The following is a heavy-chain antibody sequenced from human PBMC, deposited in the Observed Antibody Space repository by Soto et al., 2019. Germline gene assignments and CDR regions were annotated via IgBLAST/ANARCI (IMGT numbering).Heavy chain of an antibody. Sequence: PGGSLRLSCEVSGFSVTANYMSWVRQAPGKGLEWVSVIYSGGSTYYADSVKGRFTISRDNSKNTLYLQMNSLRAEDTAVYYCANYYDSSGYYYGHAFDIWGQGTMVTVSS. J-gene: IGHJ3*02. CDR2: IYSGGST. D-gene: IGHD3-22*01. CDR1: GFSVTANY. V-gene: IGHV3-53*01. CDR3: ANYYDSSGYYYGHAFDI.